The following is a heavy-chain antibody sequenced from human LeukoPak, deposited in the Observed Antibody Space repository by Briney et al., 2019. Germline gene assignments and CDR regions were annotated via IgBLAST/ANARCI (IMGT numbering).Heavy chain of an antibody. J-gene: IGHJ3*02. CDR3: ARGLGGYDLAHDAFDI. V-gene: IGHV1-8*01. D-gene: IGHD5-12*01. CDR1: GYTFTSYD. Sequence: PKASVKVSCKASGYTFTSYDINWVRQATGQGLEWMGWMNPNSGNTGYAQKFQGRVTMTRNTSISTAYMELSSLRSEDTAVYYCARGLGGYDLAHDAFDIWGQGTMVTVSS. CDR2: MNPNSGNT.